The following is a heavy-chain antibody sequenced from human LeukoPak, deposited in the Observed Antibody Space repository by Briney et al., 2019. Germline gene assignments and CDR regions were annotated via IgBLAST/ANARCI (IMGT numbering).Heavy chain of an antibody. Sequence: GGSLRLSCAASGFTFRTYGMHWVRQAPGKGLEWVAFVSCDGTKKHYADSVKGRFTISRDNSKNTLYLQMNSLGAEETALYYCAKDLSIYCDSRGFDPWGQGTLVTVSS. CDR3: AKDLSIYCDSRGFDP. V-gene: IGHV3-30*18. D-gene: IGHD2/OR15-2a*01. CDR2: VSCDGTKK. J-gene: IGHJ5*02. CDR1: GFTFRTYG.